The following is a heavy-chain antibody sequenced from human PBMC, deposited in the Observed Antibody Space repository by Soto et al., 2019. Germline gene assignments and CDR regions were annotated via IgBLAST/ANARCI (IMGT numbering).Heavy chain of an antibody. CDR2: LGAARDP. CDR3: ARAYLGRLPRRADYYYAMDV. D-gene: IGHD1-26*01. V-gene: IGHV3-13*05. Sequence: EVQLVESGGGSVQPGESLRLSCAASGFSFRGYAMHWVRQRTGKGLEWVSALGAARDPYYVGSGKGRISVSRDNAQNSLYLQMNNLRVDDTAVYCCARAYLGRLPRRADYYYAMDVWGRGTTVTVSS. CDR1: GFSFRGYA. J-gene: IGHJ6*02.